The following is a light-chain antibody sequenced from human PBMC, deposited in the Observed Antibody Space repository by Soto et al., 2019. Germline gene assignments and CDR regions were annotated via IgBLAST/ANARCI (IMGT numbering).Light chain of an antibody. V-gene: IGKV1-5*03. CDR3: QQYTSYPWT. J-gene: IGKJ1*01. CDR2: TAS. Sequence: GDRVTITCRASQSIGSWLAWYQQEPGKVPKLLIYTASTLQGGVPSRFSGSGSGAEFTLTISSLQPEDFATYYCQQYTSYPWTFGQGTKV. CDR1: QSIGSW.